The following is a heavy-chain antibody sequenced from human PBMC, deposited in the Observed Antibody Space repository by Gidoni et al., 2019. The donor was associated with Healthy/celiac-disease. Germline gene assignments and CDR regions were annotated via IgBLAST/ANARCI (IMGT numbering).Heavy chain of an antibody. D-gene: IGHD3-3*01. CDR2: ISSSGRTI. CDR1: GFTFSSYE. V-gene: IGHV3-48*03. CDR3: ARGGTIFGVKGAFDI. Sequence: EVQLVESGGGLVQPGGSLRLSCAASGFTFSSYEMNWVRQAPGKGLGWVSYISSSGRTIYYADSVKGRCTISRDNAKNSLYLQMNSLRAEDTAVYYCARGGTIFGVKGAFDIWGQGTMVTVSS. J-gene: IGHJ3*02.